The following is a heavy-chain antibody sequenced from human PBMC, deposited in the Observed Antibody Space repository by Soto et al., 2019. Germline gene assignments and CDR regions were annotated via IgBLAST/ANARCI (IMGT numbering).Heavy chain of an antibody. V-gene: IGHV1-69*13. D-gene: IGHD5-18*01. CDR1: GGTFSSYA. J-gene: IGHJ4*02. CDR2: IIPIFGTA. CDR3: AVGLTAMVTSDFDY. Sequence: GASVKVSCKASGGTFSSYAISWVRQAPGQGLEWMGGIIPIFGTANYAQKFQGRVTITADESTSTAYMELSSLRSEDTAVYYCAVGLTAMVTSDFDYWGQGTLVTVSS.